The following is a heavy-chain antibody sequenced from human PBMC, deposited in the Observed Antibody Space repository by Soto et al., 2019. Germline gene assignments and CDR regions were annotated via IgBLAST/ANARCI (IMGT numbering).Heavy chain of an antibody. V-gene: IGHV3-23*01. J-gene: IGHJ6*02. CDR2: ISGSGGST. CDR1: GFTFSSYA. D-gene: IGHD2-21*02. Sequence: PGGSLRLCCAASGFTFSSYAMSWVRQAPGKELKKIKAISGSGGSTYYADSVKGRFTISRDNSKNTLYLQMNSLRAEDTAVFYCAKDGLCGGDCPKPYYYGMDVWGQGTTVTVSS. CDR3: AKDGLCGGDCPKPYYYGMDV.